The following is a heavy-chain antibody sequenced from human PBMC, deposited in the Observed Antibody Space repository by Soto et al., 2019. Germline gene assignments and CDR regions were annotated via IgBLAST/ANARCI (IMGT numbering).Heavy chain of an antibody. Sequence: QVQLVESGGGVVQPGRSLRLSCAASGFTFSDYTIHWVRQAPGRRLEWVAVISYDGSSKYYTDSVKGRFTISRDNSKNTLYLQMNSLRGEDTAVYYCARDVRSDCAYFFDYWGQGTLVTVSS. J-gene: IGHJ4*02. V-gene: IGHV3-30-3*01. CDR1: GFTFSDYT. CDR3: ARDVRSDCAYFFDY. CDR2: ISYDGSSK. D-gene: IGHD2-21*02.